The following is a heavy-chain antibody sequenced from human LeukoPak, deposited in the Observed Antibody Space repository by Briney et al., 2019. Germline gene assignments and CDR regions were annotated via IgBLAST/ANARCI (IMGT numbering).Heavy chain of an antibody. J-gene: IGHJ4*02. CDR3: ARIVIRGTTADRGDY. D-gene: IGHD1-14*01. V-gene: IGHV1-8*02. CDR2: MNPNSGNT. Sequence: GASVNVSCKASGYTFTNYDINWVRQASGQGLEWMGWMNPNSGNTGYARKFQGRVTMTRDTSINTAYMELSSLRSDDTAVYYCARIVIRGTTADRGDYWGQGTLVTVSS. CDR1: GYTFTNYD.